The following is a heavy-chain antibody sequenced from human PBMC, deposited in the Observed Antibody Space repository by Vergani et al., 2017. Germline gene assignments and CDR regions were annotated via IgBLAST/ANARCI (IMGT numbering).Heavy chain of an antibody. CDR2: ISGSGGST. Sequence: EVQLLESGGGLVQPGGSLRLSCAASGFTFSSYAMSWVRQAPGKGLEWVSAISGSGGSTYYADSVKGRFTISRDNSKNTLYLQMNSLRAEDTAVYYCAKDIVVVVAATGNWFDPWGQGTLVTVSS. J-gene: IGHJ5*02. V-gene: IGHV3-23*01. CDR3: AKDIVVVVAATGNWFDP. CDR1: GFTFSSYA. D-gene: IGHD2-15*01.